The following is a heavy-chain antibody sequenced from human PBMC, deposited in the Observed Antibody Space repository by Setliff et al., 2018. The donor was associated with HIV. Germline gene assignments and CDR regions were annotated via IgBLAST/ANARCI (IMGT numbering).Heavy chain of an antibody. V-gene: IGHV3-7*01. J-gene: IGHJ4*02. CDR3: AADRIVLGDY. Sequence: PGGSLRLSCVASGLTFNRYWMSWVRQVPGKGLEWVSNTKFDGSESYYVDSVKGRFTISRDNAKNTLYLQMNSLRVEDTAVYYCAADRIVLGDYWGQGTLVTVSS. CDR2: TKFDGSES. D-gene: IGHD2-15*01. CDR1: GLTFNRYW.